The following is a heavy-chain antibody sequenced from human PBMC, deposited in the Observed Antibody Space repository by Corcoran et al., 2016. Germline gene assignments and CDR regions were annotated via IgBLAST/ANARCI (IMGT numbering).Heavy chain of an antibody. J-gene: IGHJ1*01. CDR1: GGSFSGYY. CDR2: INHSGST. Sequence: QVQLQQWGAGLLKPSETLSLTCAVYGGSFSGYYWSWIRQPPGKGLEWIGEINHSGSTNYNPSLKSRVTISVDTSKNQFSLKLSSVTAADTAVYYCARGGTTVVTRPLKDFQHWGQGTLVTVSS. V-gene: IGHV4-34*01. CDR3: ARGGTTVVTRPLKDFQH. D-gene: IGHD4-17*01.